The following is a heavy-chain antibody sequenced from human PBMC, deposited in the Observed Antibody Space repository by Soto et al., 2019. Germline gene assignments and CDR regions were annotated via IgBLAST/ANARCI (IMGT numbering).Heavy chain of an antibody. V-gene: IGHV4-31*03. CDR2: IYYSGYT. CDR1: GGSISSGGYY. Sequence: SETLSLTCTVSGGSISSGGYYWSWIRQHPGKGLECIGYIYYSGYTYYNPSLKSRVTISVDTSKNQFSLEVSSVTAADTAVYYCARALSTSSVDSWGQGTLVTVSS. CDR3: ARALSTSSVDS. J-gene: IGHJ4*02. D-gene: IGHD2-2*01.